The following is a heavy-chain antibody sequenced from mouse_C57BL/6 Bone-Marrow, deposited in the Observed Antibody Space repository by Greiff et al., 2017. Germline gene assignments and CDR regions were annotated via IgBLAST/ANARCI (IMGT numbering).Heavy chain of an antibody. CDR2: ISYDGSN. Sequence: EVHLVESGPGLVKPSQSLSLTCSVTGYSITSGYYWNWIRQFPGNKLEWMGYISYDGSNNYNPSLKNRISITRDTSKNQFFLKLNSVTTEDTATYYCASDDYAWFAYWGQGTLVTVSA. D-gene: IGHD2-4*01. CDR3: ASDDYAWFAY. V-gene: IGHV3-6*01. CDR1: GYSITSGYY. J-gene: IGHJ3*01.